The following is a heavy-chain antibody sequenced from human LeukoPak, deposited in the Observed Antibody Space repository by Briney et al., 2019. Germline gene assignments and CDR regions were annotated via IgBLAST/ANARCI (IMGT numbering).Heavy chain of an antibody. CDR3: AREEREGYYYYGMDV. CDR2: ISSSGSTI. J-gene: IGHJ6*04. CDR1: GFTFSSYE. V-gene: IGHV3-48*03. Sequence: GGSLRLSCAASGFTFSSYEMNWVRQAPGKGLEWVSYISSSGSTIFYADSVKGRFTISRDNAKNSLYLQMNSLRAEDTAVYYCAREEREGYYYYGMDVWGKGTTVTVSS.